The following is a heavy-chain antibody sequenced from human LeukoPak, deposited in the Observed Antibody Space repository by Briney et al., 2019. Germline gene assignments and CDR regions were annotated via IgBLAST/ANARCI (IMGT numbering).Heavy chain of an antibody. CDR3: ARVGAAAGYTIEHFQH. CDR2: INHSGST. V-gene: IGHV4-34*01. D-gene: IGHD6-13*01. CDR1: GGSFSGYY. Sequence: SETVSLTCAVYGGSFSGYYWSWIRQPPGKGLEWIGEINHSGSTNYNPSLKSRVTISVDTSKNQFSLKLSSVTAADTAIYYCARVGAAAGYTIEHFQHWGQGTLVPVSS. J-gene: IGHJ1*01.